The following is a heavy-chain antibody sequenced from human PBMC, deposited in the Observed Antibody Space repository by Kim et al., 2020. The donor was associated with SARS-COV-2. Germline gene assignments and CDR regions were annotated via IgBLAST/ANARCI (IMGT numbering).Heavy chain of an antibody. V-gene: IGHV1-2*02. Sequence: RVQGRVTMTRDTSISTAYMELSRLRSDDTAVYYCARYGVVAAGYYYGMDVWGQGTTVTVSS. CDR3: ARYGVVAAGYYYGMDV. J-gene: IGHJ6*02. D-gene: IGHD2-15*01.